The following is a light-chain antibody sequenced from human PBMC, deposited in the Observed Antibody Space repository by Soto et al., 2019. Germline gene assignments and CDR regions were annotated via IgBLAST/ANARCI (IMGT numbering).Light chain of an antibody. Sequence: DIQLSQTPSTLSASVRDRVSITCLASQSISSWLAWYQQKPGKAPKLLIYKASSLESGVPSRFSGSGSGTEFTLTISSLQPEDFATYYCQHLNSYPITFGQGSRLEN. CDR3: QHLNSYPIT. CDR1: QSISSW. V-gene: IGKV1-5*03. J-gene: IGKJ5*01. CDR2: KAS.